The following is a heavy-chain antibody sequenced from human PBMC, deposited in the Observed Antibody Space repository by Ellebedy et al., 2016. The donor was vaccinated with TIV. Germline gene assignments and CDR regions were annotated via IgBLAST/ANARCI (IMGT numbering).Heavy chain of an antibody. CDR3: ARQKRGGRWTNLYYFDY. V-gene: IGHV4-39*01. CDR2: IYYSGST. Sequence: SETLSLTCTVSGGSISSSSYYWGWIRQPPGKGLEWIGSIYYSGSTYYNPSLKSRVTISVDTSKNQFSLKLSSVTAADTAVYYCARQKRGGRWTNLYYFDYWGQGTLVTVSS. D-gene: IGHD3-16*01. CDR1: GGSISSSSYY. J-gene: IGHJ4*02.